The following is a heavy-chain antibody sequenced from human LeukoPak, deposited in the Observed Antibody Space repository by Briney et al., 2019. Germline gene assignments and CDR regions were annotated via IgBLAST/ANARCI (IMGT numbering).Heavy chain of an antibody. CDR2: ISPYNSNT. Sequence: ASVKVSCKASGYTFTGYFMHWVRQAPGQGLEWMGWISPYNSNTYYVQNLQGRVTMTTDTSTSTTYMELRSLRSDDTAVYYCARDLKRGYSSGRYSWGTGSSNDFWGQGTLVTVSS. CDR1: GYTFTGYF. D-gene: IGHD6-19*01. CDR3: ARDLKRGYSSGRYSWGTGSSNDF. J-gene: IGHJ4*02. V-gene: IGHV1-18*04.